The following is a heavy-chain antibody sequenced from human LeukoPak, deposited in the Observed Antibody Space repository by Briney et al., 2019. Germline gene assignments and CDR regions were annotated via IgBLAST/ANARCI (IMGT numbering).Heavy chain of an antibody. V-gene: IGHV4-30-4*01. CDR3: ARVLIVGTKWFDP. D-gene: IGHD5-12*01. CDR2: IYYSGST. Sequence: PSQTLSLTCTVSGGSISSGDYYWSWIRQPPGKGLEWIGFIYYSGSTYYNPSLKSRVTISVDTSKNQFSLKLSSVTAADTAVYYCARVLIVGTKWFDPWGQGTLVTVSS. J-gene: IGHJ5*02. CDR1: GGSISSGDYY.